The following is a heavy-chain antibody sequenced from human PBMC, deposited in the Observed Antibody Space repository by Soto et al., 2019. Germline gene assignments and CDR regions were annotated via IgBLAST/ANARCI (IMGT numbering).Heavy chain of an antibody. J-gene: IGHJ5*02. CDR3: ARAYYDSSGYGLDP. CDR2: IYYSATT. CDR1: GGSISSYY. V-gene: IGHV4-59*01. D-gene: IGHD3-22*01. Sequence: SETLSLTCTVSGGSISSYYWSWIRQPPGKGLEWIGYIYYSATTNYNPSLKSRVTISVDTSKNQFSLKLNSVTAADTAVYYCARAYYDSSGYGLDPWGQGTLVTVSS.